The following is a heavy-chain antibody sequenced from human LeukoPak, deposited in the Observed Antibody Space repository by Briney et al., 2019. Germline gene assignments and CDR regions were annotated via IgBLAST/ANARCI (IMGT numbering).Heavy chain of an antibody. V-gene: IGHV3-64*01. CDR2: ISSNGGST. CDR1: GFTFSSYA. CDR3: ARWGSSEGVDY. J-gene: IGHJ4*02. D-gene: IGHD2-2*01. Sequence: GGSLRLSCAASGFTFSSYAMHWVRQAPGKGLEYVSAISSNGGSTYYATSVKGRFTISRDNSKNTLYLQMGSLRAEDMAVYYCARWGSSEGVDYWGQGTLVTVSS.